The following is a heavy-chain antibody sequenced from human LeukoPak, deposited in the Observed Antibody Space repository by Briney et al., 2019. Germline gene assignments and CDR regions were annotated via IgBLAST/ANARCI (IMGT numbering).Heavy chain of an antibody. D-gene: IGHD3-3*01. J-gene: IGHJ4*02. CDR1: GGSISSSSYY. CDR3: AITGDFWSGYRFDY. CDR2: IYYSGST. Sequence: KPSETLSLTCTVSGGSISSSSYYWGWIRQPPGKGLEWIGSIYYSGSTYYNPSLKSRVTISVDTSKNQFSLKLSSVTAADTAVYYCAITGDFWSGYRFDYWGQGTLVTVSS. V-gene: IGHV4-39*01.